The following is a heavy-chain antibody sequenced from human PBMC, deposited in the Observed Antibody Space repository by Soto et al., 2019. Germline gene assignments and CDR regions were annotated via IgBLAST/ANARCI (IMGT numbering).Heavy chain of an antibody. J-gene: IGHJ4*02. D-gene: IGHD4-4*01. Sequence: ASVKVSCKTSGYAFAGQHIHWVRQAPGQGLEWMGWIDPDTGAADSIEKFRGRIVLTRDTSISTAYMELASLTSDDTAVYYCARDLMRTTETFDYWGQGTVVTVSS. CDR1: GYAFAGQH. V-gene: IGHV1-2*02. CDR3: ARDLMRTTETFDY. CDR2: IDPDTGAA.